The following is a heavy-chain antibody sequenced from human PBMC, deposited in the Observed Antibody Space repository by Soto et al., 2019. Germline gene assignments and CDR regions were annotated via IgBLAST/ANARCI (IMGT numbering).Heavy chain of an antibody. Sequence: EVQLVESGGGLVQPGGSLRLSCAVSGFTFRSHEMSWVRQAPGKGLEWLAYISSSGSPRYYAESVKGRFTISRDNAKNSLYLHMSSLRAEDTAIYYCAKYSSSWYVSLDSWGQGTLVTVSS. CDR1: GFTFRSHE. CDR3: AKYSSSWYVSLDS. D-gene: IGHD6-19*01. V-gene: IGHV3-48*03. J-gene: IGHJ4*02. CDR2: ISSSGSPR.